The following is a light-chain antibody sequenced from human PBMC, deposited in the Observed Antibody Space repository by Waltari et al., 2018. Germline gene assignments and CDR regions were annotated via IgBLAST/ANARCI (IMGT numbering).Light chain of an antibody. V-gene: IGKV4-1*01. CDR2: WAS. Sequence: DIVMTQSPDSLAVSLGERATIDCKSSQSVFYRSDNKNYLAWYQHKPGQPPELLFYWASTRESGVPYRFSASGSGTDFTLTINNLHAEDVAVYYCQQYYRSRTFGQGTKVEIK. CDR3: QQYYRSRT. J-gene: IGKJ1*01. CDR1: QSVFYRSDNKNY.